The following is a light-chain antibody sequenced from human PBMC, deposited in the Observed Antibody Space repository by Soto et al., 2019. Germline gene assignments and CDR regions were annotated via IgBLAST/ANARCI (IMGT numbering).Light chain of an antibody. CDR3: EAWDDSLIGVL. V-gene: IGLV1-40*01. J-gene: IGLJ2*01. Sequence: QSVLTQPPSVSGAPGQRVTISCTGSSSNIGAGYDVHWYQQRPGTAPKLLIFGNTNRPSGVPDRFSASKSGTSASLAISGLQSEDEADYYCEAWDDSLIGVLFGGGTKLTVL. CDR2: GNT. CDR1: SSNIGAGYD.